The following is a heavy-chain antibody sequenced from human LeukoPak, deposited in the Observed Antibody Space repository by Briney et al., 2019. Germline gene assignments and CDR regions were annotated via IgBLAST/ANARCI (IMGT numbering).Heavy chain of an antibody. CDR1: GGSISSYY. J-gene: IGHJ4*02. CDR2: IYYSGST. D-gene: IGHD5-18*01. CDR3: AKDGPTAYFDY. Sequence: SETLSLTCTVSGGSISSYYWSWIRQPPGKGLEWIGYIYYSGSTNYNPSLKSRVTISVDTSKNQFSLKLSSVTAADTAVYFCAKDGPTAYFDYWGQGALVTVSS. V-gene: IGHV4-59*12.